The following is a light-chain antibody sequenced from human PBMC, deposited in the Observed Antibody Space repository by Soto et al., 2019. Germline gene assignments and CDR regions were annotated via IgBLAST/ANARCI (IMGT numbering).Light chain of an antibody. J-gene: IGLJ3*02. CDR2: DND. CDR1: ISNIGNNY. Sequence: QSALTHPPSVSAAPGQKVTISCSGGISNIGNNYVSWYRQFPGTAPKLLIYDNDKRPSGIPDRFSGSKSGTSATLDIPGLQTADEADYYCGTWDSSLRAVVFGGGTKVTVL. CDR3: GTWDSSLRAVV. V-gene: IGLV1-51*01.